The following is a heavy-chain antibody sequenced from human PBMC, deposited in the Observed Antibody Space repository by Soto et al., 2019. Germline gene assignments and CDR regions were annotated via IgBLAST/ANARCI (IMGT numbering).Heavy chain of an antibody. D-gene: IGHD2-21*01. V-gene: IGHV4-31*03. CDR1: GGPISSGAYF. CDR2: IYDTETT. Sequence: QVQLQESGPGLVKPSQTLSLTCSVSGGPISSGAYFWTWIRQHPGKGLEWIGYIYDTETTDYNPSLTRRLTMSLDTSRNKFSLKLNSMTAADTAVYYCARGVAPFCGEGSWFDPWGQGTLVTVSS. CDR3: ARGVAPFCGEGSWFDP. J-gene: IGHJ5*02.